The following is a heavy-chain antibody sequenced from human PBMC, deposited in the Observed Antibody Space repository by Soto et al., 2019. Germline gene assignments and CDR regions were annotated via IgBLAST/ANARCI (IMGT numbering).Heavy chain of an antibody. V-gene: IGHV4-59*01. J-gene: IGHJ5*02. CDR2: IYYSGST. D-gene: IGHD2-15*01. CDR1: GGSISSYY. CDR3: ARGGYCSGGRCGKWFDP. Sequence: SETLSLTCTVSGGSISSYYWSWIRQPPGKGLEWIGYIYYSGSTNYNPSLKSRVTISVDTSKNQFSLKLSYVTAAETDVYYCARGGYCSGGRCGKWFDPWGQGNLVIVSS.